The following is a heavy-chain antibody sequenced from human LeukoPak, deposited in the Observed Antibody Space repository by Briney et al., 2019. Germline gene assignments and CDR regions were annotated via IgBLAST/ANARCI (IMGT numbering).Heavy chain of an antibody. V-gene: IGHV4-39*01. Sequence: PSETLSLTCTVSGDSISSSSYYWGWIRQPPGKGLEWIASIYHSGSTYYNPPLKSRIAISVDTSKNQFSLKLSSVTAADTAVYYCARRVDSSGYYRGYYYFDYWGQGTLVTVSS. CDR1: GDSISSSSYY. J-gene: IGHJ4*02. CDR3: ARRVDSSGYYRGYYYFDY. CDR2: IYHSGST. D-gene: IGHD3-22*01.